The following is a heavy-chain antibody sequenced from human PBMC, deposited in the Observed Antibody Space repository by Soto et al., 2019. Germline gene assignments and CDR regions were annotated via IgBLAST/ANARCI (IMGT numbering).Heavy chain of an antibody. J-gene: IGHJ4*02. Sequence: GASVKVSCKTSGYTFTGYYMHWVRQAPGQGVEWMGWMNPNSGDTLYAQKLQGRVTMTTDTSTSTAYMELRSLRSDDTAVYYCARAAVAGTGIFDYWGQGTLVTVSS. V-gene: IGHV1-2*02. CDR2: MNPNSGDT. CDR3: ARAAVAGTGIFDY. D-gene: IGHD6-19*01. CDR1: GYTFTGYY.